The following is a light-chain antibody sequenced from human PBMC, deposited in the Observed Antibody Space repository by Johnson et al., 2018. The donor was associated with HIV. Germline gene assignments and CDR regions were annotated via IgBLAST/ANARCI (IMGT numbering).Light chain of an antibody. Sequence: QSVLTQPPSVSAAPGQKVTISCSGSSSNIGNNYVSWYQQLPGTAPKLLIYDNNKRPSGIPDRFSGSKSGTSATLGITGLQTGDEADYYCGTWDSSLSAGVFGTVTNVTVL. J-gene: IGLJ1*01. CDR1: SSNIGNNY. CDR2: DNN. V-gene: IGLV1-51*01. CDR3: GTWDSSLSAGV.